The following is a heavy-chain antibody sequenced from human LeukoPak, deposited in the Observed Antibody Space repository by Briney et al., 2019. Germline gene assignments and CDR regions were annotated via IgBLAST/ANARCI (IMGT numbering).Heavy chain of an antibody. J-gene: IGHJ3*02. D-gene: IGHD6-25*01. CDR3: GARRPFGI. Sequence: SETLSLTCTVSGGSISSGGYYWSWIRQPPGKGLEWIGHIYHSGSTYYNPSLKSRVTISADRSNNQFSLRLTSVTAADTAVYYCGARRPFGIWGPGTMVTVSS. V-gene: IGHV4-30-2*01. CDR2: IYHSGST. CDR1: GGSISSGGYY.